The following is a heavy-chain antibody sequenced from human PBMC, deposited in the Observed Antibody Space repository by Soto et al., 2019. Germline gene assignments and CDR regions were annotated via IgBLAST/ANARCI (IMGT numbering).Heavy chain of an antibody. Sequence: PGESLKISCKGSGYSFTSYWIGWVRQMPGKGLEWMGIIYPGDSDTRYSPSFQGQVTISADKSINTAYLHWSSLKASDTAMYYCASQEFSEMPYLDYWGQGTLVTVSS. D-gene: IGHD2-2*01. CDR1: GYSFTSYW. J-gene: IGHJ4*02. CDR3: ASQEFSEMPYLDY. V-gene: IGHV5-51*01. CDR2: IYPGDSDT.